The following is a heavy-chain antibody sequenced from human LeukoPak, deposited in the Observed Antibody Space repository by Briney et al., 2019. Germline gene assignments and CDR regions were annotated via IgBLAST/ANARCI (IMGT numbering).Heavy chain of an antibody. V-gene: IGHV1-18*01. CDR1: GYTFASYG. CDR3: ARDTTAAADRAFDI. D-gene: IGHD2-2*01. Sequence: ASVKVSCKASGYTFASYGVSWVRQAPGQGLEWMGWISAYNANTNYAQKLQGRVTMTRDTSTSTVYMELNSLRSEDTAVYYCARDTTAAADRAFDIWGQGTMVTVSP. CDR2: ISAYNANT. J-gene: IGHJ3*02.